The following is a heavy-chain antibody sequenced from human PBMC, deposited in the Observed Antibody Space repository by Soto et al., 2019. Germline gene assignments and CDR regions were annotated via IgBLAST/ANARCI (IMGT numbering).Heavy chain of an antibody. Sequence: ASVKVSCKASGYTFFAYDISWVRQAPGQGLEWMGWISTYSGDTKYAQKFQGRVTMTTDTSTTTAYLELRSLRSDDTAVYYCARHHGPTTSENWFDPWGQGTLVTVSS. CDR1: GYTFFAYD. J-gene: IGHJ5*02. CDR3: ARHHGPTTSENWFDP. V-gene: IGHV1-18*01. CDR2: ISTYSGDT. D-gene: IGHD5-12*01.